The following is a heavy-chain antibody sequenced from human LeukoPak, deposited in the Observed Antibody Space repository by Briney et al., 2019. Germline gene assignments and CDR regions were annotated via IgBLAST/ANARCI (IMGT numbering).Heavy chain of an antibody. J-gene: IGHJ5*02. CDR2: IHYSGTA. D-gene: IGHD3-22*01. CDR3: ARDRATYYYDSPWFDP. Sequence: SETLSLTCTVSDGSITNYDWSWVRQPPGKGPEFIGYIHYSGTANYNPSLRSRVTISIDTSKKHFFLKLSSVTAADTAVYYCARDRATYYYDSPWFDPWGQGTLVTVSS. V-gene: IGHV4-59*12. CDR1: DGSITNYD.